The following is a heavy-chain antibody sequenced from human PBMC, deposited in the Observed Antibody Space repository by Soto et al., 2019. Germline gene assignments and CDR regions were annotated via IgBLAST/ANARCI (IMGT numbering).Heavy chain of an antibody. J-gene: IGHJ4*02. V-gene: IGHV4-39*01. CDR3: ARHDYGGFGL. CDR1: GGSISRSSYY. CDR2: IYYSGST. D-gene: IGHD4-17*01. Sequence: QLQLQESGPGLVKPSETLSLTCTVSGGSISRSSYYWGWIRQPPGKGLEWIGSIYYSGSTYYNPTLEXRVTISVDTSKNQFSLQLSSVTAADTAVYYCARHDYGGFGLWGQGTLVTVSS.